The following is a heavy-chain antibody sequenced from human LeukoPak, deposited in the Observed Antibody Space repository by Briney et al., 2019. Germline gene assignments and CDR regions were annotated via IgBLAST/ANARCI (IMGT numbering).Heavy chain of an antibody. Sequence: SVKVSCKASGGTFSSYAISWVRQAPGQGLEWMGGIIPIFGTANYAQKFQGRVTITADESTSTAYMELSSLRSEDTAVYYCARVVYYYDSSGYRGDNWFDPWGQGTLVTVSS. D-gene: IGHD3-22*01. CDR2: IIPIFGTA. J-gene: IGHJ5*02. V-gene: IGHV1-69*13. CDR1: GGTFSSYA. CDR3: ARVVYYYDSSGYRGDNWFDP.